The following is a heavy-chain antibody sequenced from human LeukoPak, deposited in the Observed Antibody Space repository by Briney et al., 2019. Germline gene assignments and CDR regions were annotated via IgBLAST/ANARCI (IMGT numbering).Heavy chain of an antibody. Sequence: GGSLRLSCAASGFTFSSYGMHWVRQAPGKGLEWVAVIWYDGSNKYYADSVKGRFTISRDNSKNTLYLQMNSLRAEDTAVYYCTTRGSGSYTFDYWGQGTLVTVSS. V-gene: IGHV3-30*02. D-gene: IGHD3-10*01. CDR1: GFTFSSYG. CDR2: IWYDGSNK. J-gene: IGHJ4*02. CDR3: TTRGSGSYTFDY.